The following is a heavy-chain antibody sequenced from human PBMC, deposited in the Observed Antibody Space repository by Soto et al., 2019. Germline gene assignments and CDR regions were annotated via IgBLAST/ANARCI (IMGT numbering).Heavy chain of an antibody. Sequence: PGGSLRLSCAASGFTFSSYSMNWVRQAPGKGLEWVSYISSSSSTIYYADSVKGRFTISRDNAKNSLYLQMNSLRDEDTAVYYCARALLLEWYYYYGMDVWGQGTTVTVSS. CDR1: GFTFSSYS. V-gene: IGHV3-48*02. D-gene: IGHD3-3*01. CDR3: ARALLLEWYYYYGMDV. J-gene: IGHJ6*02. CDR2: ISSSSSTI.